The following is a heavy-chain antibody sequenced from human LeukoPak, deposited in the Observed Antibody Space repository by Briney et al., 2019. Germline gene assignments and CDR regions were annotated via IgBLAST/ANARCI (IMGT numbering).Heavy chain of an antibody. Sequence: GGFLRLSCAASGFTFSNYAIYWVRQAPGKGLEWVAAISYDGTKKYYADSVKGRFTISRDNSKNTLYVQMNSLRPEDTAVYYCARDWQDDILTGYFDYWGQGTLVTVSS. CDR3: ARDWQDDILTGYFDY. V-gene: IGHV3-30*04. J-gene: IGHJ4*02. CDR2: ISYDGTKK. D-gene: IGHD3-9*01. CDR1: GFTFSNYA.